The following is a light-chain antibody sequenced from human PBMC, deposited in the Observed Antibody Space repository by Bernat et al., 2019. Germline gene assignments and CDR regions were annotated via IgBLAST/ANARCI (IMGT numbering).Light chain of an antibody. V-gene: IGKV2D-29*01. J-gene: IGKJ4*01. CDR2: EVS. CDR1: ESLLHSDGKTY. Sequence: DIVMTQTPLSSPVTLGQPASISCKSSESLLHSDGKTYLSWYLQKAGQPPQVLIYEVSNRFSGVPKRFSGSGSGTDFTLKISRVEAGDVGVYYCMQSIQLPHTFGGGTRLEIK. CDR3: MQSIQLPHT.